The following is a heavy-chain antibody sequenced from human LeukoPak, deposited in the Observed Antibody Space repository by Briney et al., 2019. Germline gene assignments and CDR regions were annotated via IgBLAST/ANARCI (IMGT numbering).Heavy chain of an antibody. V-gene: IGHV1-46*01. D-gene: IGHD3-10*01. CDR3: AREGYGSGRRLGMDV. CDR2: INPSGGTT. J-gene: IGHJ6*02. Sequence: ASVKVSCKASGYTFTDFYIHWVRQAPGQGLEWMGIINPSGGTTSYAQKFQGRVTMTRDTSTSTVDMELSSLKFEDTAVYYCAREGYGSGRRLGMDVWGQGTTVTVSS. CDR1: GYTFTDFY.